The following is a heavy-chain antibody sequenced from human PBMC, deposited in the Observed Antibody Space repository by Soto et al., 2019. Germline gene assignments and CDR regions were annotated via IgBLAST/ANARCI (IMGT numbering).Heavy chain of an antibody. CDR2: IIPIFGTA. D-gene: IGHD4-17*01. Sequence: SVKVSCKASGGTFSSYAISWVRQAPGQGLEWMGGIIPIFGTANYAQKFQGRVTITADESTSTAYMELSSLRSEDTAVYYCAIADTTVATASYYYYGMDVWGQGTTVTVSS. CDR1: GGTFSSYA. J-gene: IGHJ6*02. CDR3: AIADTTVATASYYYYGMDV. V-gene: IGHV1-69*13.